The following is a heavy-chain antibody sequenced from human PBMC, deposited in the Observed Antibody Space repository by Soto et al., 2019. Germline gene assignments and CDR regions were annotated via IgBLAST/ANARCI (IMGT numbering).Heavy chain of an antibody. CDR1: GGSISSSNW. J-gene: IGHJ5*02. Sequence: QVQLQESGPGLVKPSGTLSLTCAVSGGSISSSNWWSWVRQPPGKGLEWIGEIYHSGSTNYNPSLKSRDTISVDKSKNQFSLKLSSVTAADTAVYYCARGAQTYYYDSSCYSWFDPWGQGTLVTGSS. CDR2: IYHSGST. CDR3: ARGAQTYYYDSSCYSWFDP. D-gene: IGHD3-22*01. V-gene: IGHV4-4*02.